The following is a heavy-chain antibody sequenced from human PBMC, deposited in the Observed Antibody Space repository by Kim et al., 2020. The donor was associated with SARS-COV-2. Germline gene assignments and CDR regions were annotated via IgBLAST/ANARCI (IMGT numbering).Heavy chain of an antibody. V-gene: IGHV1-69*13. CDR3: ASLGPYNWNYFDY. Sequence: SVKVSCKASGGTFSSYAISWVRQAPGQGLEWMGGIIPIFGTANYAQKFQGRVTITADESTSTAYMELSSLRSEDTAVYYCASLGPYNWNYFDYWGQGTLVTVSS. CDR1: GGTFSSYA. CDR2: IIPIFGTA. D-gene: IGHD1-20*01. J-gene: IGHJ4*02.